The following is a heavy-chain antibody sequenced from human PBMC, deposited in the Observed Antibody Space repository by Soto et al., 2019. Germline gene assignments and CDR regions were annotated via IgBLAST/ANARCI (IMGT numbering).Heavy chain of an antibody. V-gene: IGHV1-69*13. CDR3: ARDPPPPVLRYFRPQGYYGMDV. CDR1: GGTFSSYA. J-gene: IGHJ6*02. Sequence: GASAKVSCKASGGTFSSYAISWVRQAPGQGLEWMGGIIPIFGTANYAQKFQGRVTITADESTSTAYMELSSLRSEDTAVYYCARDPPPPVLRYFRPQGYYGMDVWGQGTTVTVSS. CDR2: IIPIFGTA. D-gene: IGHD3-9*01.